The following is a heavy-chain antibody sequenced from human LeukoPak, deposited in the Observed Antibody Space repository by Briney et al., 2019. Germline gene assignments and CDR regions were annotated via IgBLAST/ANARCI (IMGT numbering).Heavy chain of an antibody. Sequence: SGTLSLTCTVSGGSIRGYYWSWIRQPPGKGLEWIGYIYYSGSTNYNPSLQSRVTISVDTSKNQFSLNLTSVTAADTAAYYCARYGSGTYPRFDYWGQGILVTVSS. CDR3: ARYGSGTYPRFDY. CDR1: GGSIRGYY. J-gene: IGHJ4*02. CDR2: IYYSGST. V-gene: IGHV4-59*08. D-gene: IGHD3-10*01.